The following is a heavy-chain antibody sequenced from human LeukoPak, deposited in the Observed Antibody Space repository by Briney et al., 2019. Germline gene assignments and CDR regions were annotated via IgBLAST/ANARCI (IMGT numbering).Heavy chain of an antibody. V-gene: IGHV1-69*13. CDR1: GGTFSSYA. CDR3: AGQWLGAEYLQQ. Sequence: SVTLSCKASGGTFSSYAISWVRQAPGQGLEWMGGIIPIFGTANYAQKFQGRVTLAADESASAAYMGLSRVRFEETEVYYCAGQWLGAEYLQQGAQGTLDSVPS. J-gene: IGHJ1*01. D-gene: IGHD6-19*01. CDR2: IIPIFGTA.